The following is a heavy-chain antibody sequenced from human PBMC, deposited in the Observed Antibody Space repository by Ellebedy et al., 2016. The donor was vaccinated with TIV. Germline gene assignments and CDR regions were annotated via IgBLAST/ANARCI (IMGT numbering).Heavy chain of an antibody. D-gene: IGHD3-22*01. CDR3: AKDDYYDSSGYFDY. CDR1: GFTFSNYA. CDR2: FSGSIQTT. V-gene: IGHV3-23*01. J-gene: IGHJ4*02. Sequence: PGGSLRLSCEASGFTFSNYAMSWVRQAPGKGLEWVSTFSGSIQTTYSADSVKGRFTISRDNSKNTLYLQMNSLRAEDTAVYYCAKDDYYDSSGYFDYWGQGTLVTVSS.